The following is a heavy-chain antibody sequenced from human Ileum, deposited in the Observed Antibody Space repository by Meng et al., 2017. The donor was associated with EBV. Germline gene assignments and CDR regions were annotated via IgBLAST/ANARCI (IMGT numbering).Heavy chain of an antibody. CDR2: INTGNGET. J-gene: IGHJ4*02. CDR1: GYTFTSFA. D-gene: IGHD6-19*01. CDR3: VSRPGIAVAGFDY. Sequence: QVQLVQSGAEMKKPGATVEVSCKASGYTFTSFAMNWVRQAPGQRLEWMGWINTGNGETKYSQKFQGRVTLTRDTSASTAYMELSSLRSEDTAVYYCVSRPGIAVAGFDYWGQGTLVTVSS. V-gene: IGHV1-3*04.